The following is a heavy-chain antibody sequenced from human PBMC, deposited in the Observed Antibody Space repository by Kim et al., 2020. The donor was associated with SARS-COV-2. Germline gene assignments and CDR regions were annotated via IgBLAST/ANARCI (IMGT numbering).Heavy chain of an antibody. CDR2: ISAYNGNT. V-gene: IGHV1-18*01. CDR1: GYTFTSYG. Sequence: ASVKVSCKASGYTFTSYGISWVRQAPGQGLEWMGWISAYNGNTNYAQKLQGRVTMTTDTSTSTAYMELRSLRSDDTAVYYCARGPRDFDWLLRSWFDPWGQGTLVTVSS. D-gene: IGHD3-9*01. J-gene: IGHJ5*02. CDR3: ARGPRDFDWLLRSWFDP.